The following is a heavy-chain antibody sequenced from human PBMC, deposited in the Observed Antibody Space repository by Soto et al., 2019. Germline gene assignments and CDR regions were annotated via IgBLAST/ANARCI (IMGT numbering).Heavy chain of an antibody. CDR2: IWSDGNNR. D-gene: IGHD1-1*01. Sequence: GGSLRLSCAASGFMFGNHCMHWVRQAPGKGLEWVAVIWSDGNNRYYADSVKGRFTISRDNSKNTLYLQMNSLRAEDTAVYYCVRGDNWNDEASDYWGQGTLVTVSS. V-gene: IGHV3-33*01. CDR3: VRGDNWNDEASDY. J-gene: IGHJ4*02. CDR1: GFMFGNHC.